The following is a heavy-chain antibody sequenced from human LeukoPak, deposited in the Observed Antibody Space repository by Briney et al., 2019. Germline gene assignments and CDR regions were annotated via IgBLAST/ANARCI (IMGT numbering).Heavy chain of an antibody. CDR3: ARDIGGSYTAIDY. CDR2: ISSSSSTI. CDR1: GFTFSSYS. J-gene: IGHJ4*02. Sequence: GGSLRLSCAASGFTFSSYSMNWVRQAPGKGLEWVSYISSSSSTIYYADSVKGRFTISRDNPRNSLYLQMNSLRAEDTAVYYCARDIGGSYTAIDYWGQGTLVTVSS. V-gene: IGHV3-48*04. D-gene: IGHD1-26*01.